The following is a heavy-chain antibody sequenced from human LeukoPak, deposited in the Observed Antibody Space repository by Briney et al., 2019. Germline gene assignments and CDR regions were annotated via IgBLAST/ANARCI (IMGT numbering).Heavy chain of an antibody. CDR1: GFTFSFYW. D-gene: IGHD6-19*01. CDR2: ISGSGGST. CDR3: AKDLEYSSGWYHFDY. V-gene: IGHV3-23*01. Sequence: GGCLRLSCAASGFTFSFYWMNWVRQAPGKGLEWVSAISGSGGSTYYADSVKGRFTISRDNSKNTLYLQMNSLRAEDTAVYYCAKDLEYSSGWYHFDYWGQGTLVTVSS. J-gene: IGHJ4*02.